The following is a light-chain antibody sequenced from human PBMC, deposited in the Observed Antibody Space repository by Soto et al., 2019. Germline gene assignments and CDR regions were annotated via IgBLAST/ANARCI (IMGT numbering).Light chain of an antibody. CDR2: RNN. CDR1: SSNIGSNY. V-gene: IGLV1-47*01. CDR3: AAWDDSLSAYVI. J-gene: IGLJ2*01. Sequence: QPVLTQPPSASGTPGQRVTISCSGSSSNIGSNYVYWYQQVPGTAPKLLIYRNNQRPSGVPDRFSGSKSGTSASLAITGLRSEDEADYYCAAWDDSLSAYVIFGGGTKVTVL.